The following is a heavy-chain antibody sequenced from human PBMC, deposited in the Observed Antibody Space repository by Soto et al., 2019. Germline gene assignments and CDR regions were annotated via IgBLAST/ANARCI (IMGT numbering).Heavy chain of an antibody. Sequence: PSETLSLTCTVSGGSISSYYWSWIRQPPGKGLEWIGYIYYSGSTNYNPSLKSRVTISVDTSKNQFSLKLSSVTAADTAVYYFARQGSAYYYDSSGYSNPFDYWGQGTLVTVSS. V-gene: IGHV4-59*08. CDR1: GGSISSYY. J-gene: IGHJ4*02. D-gene: IGHD3-22*01. CDR3: ARQGSAYYYDSSGYSNPFDY. CDR2: IYYSGST.